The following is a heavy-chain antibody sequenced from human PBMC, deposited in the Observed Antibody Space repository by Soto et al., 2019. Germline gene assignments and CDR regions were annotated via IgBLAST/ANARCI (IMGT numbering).Heavy chain of an antibody. J-gene: IGHJ4*02. CDR1: GGSISSYY. Sequence: SETLSLTCTVSGGSISSYYWSWIRQPPGKGLEWIGYIYYSGSTNYNPSLKSRVTISVDTSKNQFSLRLSSVTAADTAVYYCARGYSNYGVDYWGQGTLVTVSS. CDR2: IYYSGST. CDR3: ARGYSNYGVDY. D-gene: IGHD4-4*01. V-gene: IGHV4-59*08.